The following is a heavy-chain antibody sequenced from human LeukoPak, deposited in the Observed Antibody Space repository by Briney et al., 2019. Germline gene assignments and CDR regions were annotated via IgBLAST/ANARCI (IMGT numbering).Heavy chain of an antibody. CDR2: IKQDGSEK. V-gene: IGHV3-7*03. J-gene: IGHJ4*02. CDR3: ARGHYGDYYFDY. Sequence: GGSLRLSCAASGFTFRNYWMSWVRQAPGKGLEWVANIKQDGSEKYYVDSVKGRFTISRDNAKNSLYLQMNSLRAEDTAVYYCARGHYGDYYFDYWGQGTLVTVSS. CDR1: GFTFRNYW. D-gene: IGHD4-17*01.